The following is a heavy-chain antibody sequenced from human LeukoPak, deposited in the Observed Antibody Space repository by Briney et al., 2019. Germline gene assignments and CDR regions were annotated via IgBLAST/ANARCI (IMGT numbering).Heavy chain of an antibody. Sequence: GGTLRLSCAASGFTFSNYGMSWVRQAPGKGLEWVSAISGSGGSTYYVDSVKGRFTSSRDNSKNTLYLQMNSLRAEDTAVYYCARDYYDSSGYYPWGYWGQGTLVTVSS. D-gene: IGHD3-22*01. CDR1: GFTFSNYG. J-gene: IGHJ4*02. CDR2: ISGSGGST. CDR3: ARDYYDSSGYYPWGY. V-gene: IGHV3-23*01.